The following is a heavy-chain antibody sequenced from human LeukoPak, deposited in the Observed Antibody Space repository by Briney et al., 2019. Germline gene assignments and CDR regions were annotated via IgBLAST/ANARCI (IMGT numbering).Heavy chain of an antibody. J-gene: IGHJ4*02. D-gene: IGHD3-10*01. V-gene: IGHV4-31*03. CDR1: GGSISSGGYY. CDR2: IYYSGST. Sequence: NPSETLSLTCTVSGGSISSGGYYWSWIRQHPGKGLEWIGYIYYSGSTYYNPSLKSRVIISVDTSKNQFSLKLSSVTAADTAVYYCARGHHYYGSGSYAPGPDRKYYFDYWGQGTLVTVSS. CDR3: ARGHHYYGSGSYAPGPDRKYYFDY.